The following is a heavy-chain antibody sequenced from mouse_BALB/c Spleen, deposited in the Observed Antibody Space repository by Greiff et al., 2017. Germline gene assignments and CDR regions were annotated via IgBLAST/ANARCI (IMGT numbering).Heavy chain of an antibody. V-gene: IGHV1S34*01. Sequence: LVKTGASVKISCKASGYSFTGYYMHWVKQSHGKSLEWIGYISCYNGATSYNQKFKGKATFTVDTSSSTAYMQINSLTSEDSAVFYRYKSDTSVVMDYWGQGTSVTVSS. CDR1: GYSFTGYY. J-gene: IGHJ4*01. D-gene: IGHD1-1*01. CDR2: ISCYNGAT. CDR3: YKSDTSVVMDY.